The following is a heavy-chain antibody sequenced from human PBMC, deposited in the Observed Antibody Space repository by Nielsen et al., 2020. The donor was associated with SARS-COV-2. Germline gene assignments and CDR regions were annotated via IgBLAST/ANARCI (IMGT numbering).Heavy chain of an antibody. CDR2: ISGGSGNT. V-gene: IGHV3-23*01. CDR3: AKDKSDSVAGFDAFDI. D-gene: IGHD6-19*01. Sequence: GSLRLSCAASGFTFSNYAMSWVRQAPGKGLEWVSTISGGSGNTYYADSVKGRFTIPRDNSKKTLYLQMNSLRAEDTAAYYCAKDKSDSVAGFDAFDIWGQGTMVTVSS. CDR1: GFTFSNYA. J-gene: IGHJ3*02.